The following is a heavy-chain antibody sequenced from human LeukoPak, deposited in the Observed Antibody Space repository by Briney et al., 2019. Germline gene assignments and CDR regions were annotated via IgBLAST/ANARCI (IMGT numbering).Heavy chain of an antibody. D-gene: IGHD2-2*01. CDR3: AREVTYCSRTSCYDSFLDY. CDR1: GGSISSHY. Sequence: SETLSLTCTVSGGSISSHYWSWIRQPPGKGLEWIGRIYTSGSTNYNPSLETRVTMSVDTSKNQFSLRLSSVTAADTAVYYCAREVTYCSRTSCYDSFLDYWGQGTLVTVSS. J-gene: IGHJ4*02. V-gene: IGHV4-4*07. CDR2: IYTSGST.